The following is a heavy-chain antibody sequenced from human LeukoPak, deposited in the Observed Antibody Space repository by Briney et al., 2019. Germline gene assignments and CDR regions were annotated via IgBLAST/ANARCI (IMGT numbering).Heavy chain of an antibody. J-gene: IGHJ4*02. CDR3: ARDGAPGVDY. D-gene: IGHD7-27*01. V-gene: IGHV3-7*01. Sequence: GGSLRLSCAGSGFTFSSYLMSWVRQAPGKGLEWVANIKQDGSEKYYVDSVKGRFTISRDNAKNSLYLQMNSLRAEDTAVYYCARDGAPGVDYWGQGTLVTVSS. CDR1: GFTFSSYL. CDR2: IKQDGSEK.